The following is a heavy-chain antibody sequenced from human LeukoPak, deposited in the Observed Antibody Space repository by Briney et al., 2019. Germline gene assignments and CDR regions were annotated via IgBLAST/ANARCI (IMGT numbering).Heavy chain of an antibody. CDR2: ISSSGSI. D-gene: IGHD1-14*01. CDR3: AGYDQTNYLAY. V-gene: IGHV4-59*13. Sequence: SGTLSLTCTVSGGSIGYNYWNWIRQSPERGLEWIGYISSSGSIDYTPSLRSRVTMSLDTSKNHLSLNLRSVSAADTAICYCAGYDQTNYLAYWGQGILVTVSS. CDR1: GGSIGYNY. J-gene: IGHJ4*02.